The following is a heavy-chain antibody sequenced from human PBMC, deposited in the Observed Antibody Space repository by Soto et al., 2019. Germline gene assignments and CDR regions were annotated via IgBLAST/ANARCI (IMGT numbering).Heavy chain of an antibody. D-gene: IGHD3-10*01. Sequence: QVQLQESGPGLVKPSQTLSLTCTVSGGSISSGGYYWSWIRQHPGKGLEWIGYLYYSGSTYYNPSLKSRVSISVDTSKNQFSLKLSSVTAADTAVYYCARDPSASGSYFDYWGQGTLVTVSS. V-gene: IGHV4-31*03. CDR1: GGSISSGGYY. CDR2: LYYSGST. CDR3: ARDPSASGSYFDY. J-gene: IGHJ4*02.